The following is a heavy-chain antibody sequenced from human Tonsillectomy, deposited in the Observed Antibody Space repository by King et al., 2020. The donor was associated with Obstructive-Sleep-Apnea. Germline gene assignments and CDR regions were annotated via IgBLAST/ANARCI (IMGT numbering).Heavy chain of an antibody. V-gene: IGHV3-30*04. J-gene: IGHJ4*02. CDR1: GFTFSSYA. Sequence: VQLVESGGGVVQPGRSLRLSCAASGFTFSSYAMHWVRQAPGKGLEWVAVISYDGSKKYYAKAVKGRFTISRDNSKNTLYLQMNSLRAEDTAVYYCAREARGNWNYFDYWGQGTLVTVSS. CDR2: ISYDGSKK. CDR3: AREARGNWNYFDY. D-gene: IGHD3-10*01.